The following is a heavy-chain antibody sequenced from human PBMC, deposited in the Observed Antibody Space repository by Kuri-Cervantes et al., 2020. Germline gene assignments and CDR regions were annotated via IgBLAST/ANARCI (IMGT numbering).Heavy chain of an antibody. V-gene: IGHV1-69*05. J-gene: IGHJ4*02. Sequence: SVKVSCKASGGTFSSYAISWVRQAPGQGLEWMGGIIPIFGTANYAQKFLGRVTITTDESTSTAYMELSSLRSEDKAVYYCARGDPDSSGPLEFGGQGTLVTVSS. CDR3: ARGDPDSSGPLEF. D-gene: IGHD3-22*01. CDR1: GGTFSSYA. CDR2: IIPIFGTA.